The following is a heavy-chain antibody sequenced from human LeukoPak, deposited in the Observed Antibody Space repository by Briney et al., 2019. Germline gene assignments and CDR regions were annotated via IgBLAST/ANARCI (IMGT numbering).Heavy chain of an antibody. V-gene: IGHV4-59*08. Sequence: PSETLSLTCTVSGASISSYYWSWIRQPPGKGLEWIGYNYNPSLKSRVTISVDTSKNQFSLKLSSVTAADTAVYYCARHSNGWGSFDPWGQGTLVTVSS. J-gene: IGHJ5*02. D-gene: IGHD3-22*01. CDR1: GASISSYY. CDR3: ARHSNGWGSFDP.